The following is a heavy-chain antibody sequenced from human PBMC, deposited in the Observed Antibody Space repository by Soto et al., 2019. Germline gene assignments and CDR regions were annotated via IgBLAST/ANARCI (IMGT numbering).Heavy chain of an antibody. Sequence: SETLSLTCTVSGGSISSGGYYWSWIRQHPGKGLEWIGYIYYSGSTYYNPSLKSRVTISVDTSKNQFSLKLSSVTAADTAVYYCARRLAAAGSENWFDPWGQGTLVTVSS. J-gene: IGHJ5*02. D-gene: IGHD6-13*01. V-gene: IGHV4-31*03. CDR3: ARRLAAAGSENWFDP. CDR1: GGSISSGGYY. CDR2: IYYSGST.